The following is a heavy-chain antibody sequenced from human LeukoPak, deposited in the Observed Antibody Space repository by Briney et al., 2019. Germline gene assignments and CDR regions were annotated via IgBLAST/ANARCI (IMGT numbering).Heavy chain of an antibody. J-gene: IGHJ4*02. Sequence: GGSLRLSCAASGFTFSSYAMSWVRQAPGKGLEWVSAISGSGGSTYYADSVKGRFTISRDNSKNTLYLQMNSLRAEDTAVYYCAKVRNTLYYGSGNLDYWGQGTLVTVSS. CDR2: ISGSGGST. V-gene: IGHV3-23*01. CDR3: AKVRNTLYYGSGNLDY. CDR1: GFTFSSYA. D-gene: IGHD3-10*01.